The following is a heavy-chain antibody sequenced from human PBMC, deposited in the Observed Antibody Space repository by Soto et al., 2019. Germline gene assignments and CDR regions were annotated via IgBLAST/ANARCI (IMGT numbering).Heavy chain of an antibody. V-gene: IGHV4-31*03. J-gene: IGHJ6*02. D-gene: IGHD2-15*01. CDR1: GGSISSGGYY. CDR2: IYYSGST. Sequence: QVQMQESGPGLVKPSQPLSLTCTVSGGSISSGGYYWSWIRQHQGKGLEWLGDIYYSGSTYYNPSLQSRVTISVDTSKNQFSPERSYGTASDTALYYCARDRRYCSGGRFYSLYYYGIDFRLQWTTVTVSS. CDR3: ARDRRYCSGGRFYSLYYYGIDF.